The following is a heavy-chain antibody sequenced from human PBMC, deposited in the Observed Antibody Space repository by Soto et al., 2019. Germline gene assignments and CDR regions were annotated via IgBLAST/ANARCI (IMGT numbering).Heavy chain of an antibody. J-gene: IGHJ4*02. V-gene: IGHV3-23*01. Sequence: EVQLLQSGGELVQPGESLRLSCAASGFIFNKYAINWVRQAPGKGLEWVSAISGDGDTTYYADSVKGRFTISRDNSKNTLFLQMNSLRDEDTALYYCASPKVTSSWSSDYWGQGTLVTVSS. CDR2: ISGDGDTT. CDR1: GFIFNKYA. D-gene: IGHD6-13*01. CDR3: ASPKVTSSWSSDY.